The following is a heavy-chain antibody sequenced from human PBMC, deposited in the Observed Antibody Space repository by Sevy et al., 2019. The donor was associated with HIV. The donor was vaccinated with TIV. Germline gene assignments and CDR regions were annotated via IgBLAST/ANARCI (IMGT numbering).Heavy chain of an antibody. Sequence: ASVKVSCKASGYIFTNYYMHWVKQAPGQGLEWMGVINPGGGTTIYAQKFQDRVTITRDTSTTTVYMELNNLKSDDTAVYYCARARDWVGTWHEEGYWGQGTLVTVSS. V-gene: IGHV1-46*01. CDR3: ARARDWVGTWHEEGY. J-gene: IGHJ4*02. CDR2: INPGGGTT. CDR1: GYIFTNYY. D-gene: IGHD2-21*01.